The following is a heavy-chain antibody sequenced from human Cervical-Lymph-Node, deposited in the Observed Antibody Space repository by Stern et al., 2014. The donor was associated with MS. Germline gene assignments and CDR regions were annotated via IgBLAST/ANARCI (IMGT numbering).Heavy chain of an antibody. CDR2: VHYSGPT. Sequence: QVQLQQSGPGLVKPSETLSLTCSVSGGSISSYYWNWIRQPPGKGLEWIANVHYSGPTNYNPPLRCRVTIFLDTPMNKSPRNLTSVTAADTAVYYCAGSGTYYPDYWGQGILVTVSS. CDR1: GGSISSYY. CDR3: AGSGTYYPDY. V-gene: IGHV4-59*08. D-gene: IGHD3-3*01. J-gene: IGHJ4*02.